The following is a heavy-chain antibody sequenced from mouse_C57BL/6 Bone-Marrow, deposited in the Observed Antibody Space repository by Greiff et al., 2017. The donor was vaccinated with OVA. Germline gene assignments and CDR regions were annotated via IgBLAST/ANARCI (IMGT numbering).Heavy chain of an antibody. CDR2: IEPENGDT. CDR3: TTWYGSSYLFDD. V-gene: IGHV14-4*01. J-gene: IGHJ2*01. D-gene: IGHD1-1*01. CDR1: GFNIKDDY. Sequence: VQLQQSGAELVRPGASVKLSCTASGFNIKDDYMHWVKQRPEQGLEWIGWIEPENGDTEYASKFQGKATITADTSSNTAYLQLSSLTSEDTAVYYCTTWYGSSYLFDDWGQGTTLTVSA.